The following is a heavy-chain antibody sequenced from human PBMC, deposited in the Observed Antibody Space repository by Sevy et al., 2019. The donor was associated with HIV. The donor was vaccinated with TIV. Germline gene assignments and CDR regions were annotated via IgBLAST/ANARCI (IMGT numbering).Heavy chain of an antibody. CDR2: IHYTGST. V-gene: IGHV4-59*01. J-gene: IGHJ5*02. Sequence: SETLSLTCTVSGCSISAYHWSWIRQPPGKGLEWVGYIHYTGSTKYNASLERRVSISVDTAKNQVYLKLSSVTAADTAVYYCARAPPVRSGDDSLNWFAPWGQGTLVTVSS. CDR3: ARAPPVRSGDDSLNWFAP. D-gene: IGHD5-12*01. CDR1: GCSISAYH.